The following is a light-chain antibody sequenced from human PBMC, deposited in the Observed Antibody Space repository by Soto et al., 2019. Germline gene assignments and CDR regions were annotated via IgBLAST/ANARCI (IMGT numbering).Light chain of an antibody. V-gene: IGLV2-11*01. CDR2: DVS. Sequence: QSALTQPRSVSGSPGQSVTISCTGTSSDVGGYNYVSWYQQYPGKAPKLMIYDVSKRPSGVPDRFSGSKSVNTASLTISGLQAEDEADYYCCSYAGNYYVFGTGTKVTVL. CDR1: SSDVGGYNY. CDR3: CSYAGNYYV. J-gene: IGLJ1*01.